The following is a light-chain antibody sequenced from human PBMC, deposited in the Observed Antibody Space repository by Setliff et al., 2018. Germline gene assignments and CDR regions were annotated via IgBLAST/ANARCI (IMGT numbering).Light chain of an antibody. Sequence: QSALAQTPSASGSPGQSVTISCTGTSSDDVSWYQQHPGKAPQLIIFEVSRRPSGVPDRFSGSKSGRTASLTVSGLQAGDEADYYCSAYVGNYHYVFGTGTKVTVL. CDR3: SAYVGNYHYV. CDR2: EVS. V-gene: IGLV2-8*01. CDR1: SSDD. J-gene: IGLJ1*01.